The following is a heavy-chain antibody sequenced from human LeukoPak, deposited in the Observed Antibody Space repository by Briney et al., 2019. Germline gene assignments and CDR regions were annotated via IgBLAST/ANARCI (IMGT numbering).Heavy chain of an antibody. CDR3: ASQTTVTSYYFDY. Sequence: SVKVSFKASGGTFSSYAISWVRQAPGQGLEWMGRIIPIFGTANYAQKFQGRVTITTDESTSTAYMELSSLRSEDTAVYYCASQTTVTSYYFDYWGQGTLVTVSS. D-gene: IGHD4-17*01. CDR1: GGTFSSYA. V-gene: IGHV1-69*05. J-gene: IGHJ4*02. CDR2: IIPIFGTA.